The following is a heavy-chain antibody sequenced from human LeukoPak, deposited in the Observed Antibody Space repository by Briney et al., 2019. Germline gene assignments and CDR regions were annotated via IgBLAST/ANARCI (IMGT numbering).Heavy chain of an antibody. J-gene: IGHJ4*02. CDR1: GYTFTSYD. CDR3: ARGRGYSYGYADY. V-gene: IGHV1-8*01. CDR2: MNPNSGNT. D-gene: IGHD5-18*01. Sequence: ASVKVSCKDSGYTFTSYDINWVRQATGQGVEWMGWMNPNSGNTGYAEKFKGRVTMNRNISIRTAYMELSTLRSDDTAVYYCARGRGYSYGYADYWGQGALVTVSS.